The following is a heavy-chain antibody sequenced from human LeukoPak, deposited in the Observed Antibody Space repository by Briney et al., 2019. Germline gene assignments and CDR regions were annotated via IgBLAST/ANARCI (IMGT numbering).Heavy chain of an antibody. J-gene: IGHJ4*02. V-gene: IGHV1-18*01. CDR2: VSGYNGNT. D-gene: IGHD3-22*01. Sequence: ASVKVSCKTSGYTFSRHGFTWVRQAPGQGLEWMGWVSGYNGNTNYAQNVQGRVTMTTDTSTNTAYMELRSLRSDGTAVYYCAKDIHPGLDSGASCCFDYWGQGTPVTVSS. CDR3: AKDIHPGLDSGASCCFDY. CDR1: GYTFSRHG.